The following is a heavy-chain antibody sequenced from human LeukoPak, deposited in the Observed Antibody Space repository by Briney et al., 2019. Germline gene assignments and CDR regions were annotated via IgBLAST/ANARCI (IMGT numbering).Heavy chain of an antibody. J-gene: IGHJ4*02. CDR3: ARANAFVDYRLDF. D-gene: IGHD4-11*01. CDR1: GFTFDDHA. CDR2: ISWNAGGK. Sequence: GGSLRLSCAASGFTFDDHAMHWVRQRPGKGLEWVSLISWNAGGKYYADSVKGRFTISRDNTKNSLYLQMNSLRSGDTALYYCARANAFVDYRLDFWGLGTLVTVSS. V-gene: IGHV3-43*01.